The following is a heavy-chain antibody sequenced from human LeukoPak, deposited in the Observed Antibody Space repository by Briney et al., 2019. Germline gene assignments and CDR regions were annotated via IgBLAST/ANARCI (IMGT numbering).Heavy chain of an antibody. CDR1: GFTFSNSA. J-gene: IGHJ5*02. Sequence: PGGSLRLSCAASGFTFSNSAMSWVRQAPGKGLEWVSVISGTGDSTYYADSVKGRFTISRDNSKNTLYLQMNSLRPEDTAVYYCAKDGSQSYFDFWSGYNNWFDPWGQGTLVTASS. CDR3: AKDGSQSYFDFWSGYNNWFDP. V-gene: IGHV3-23*01. CDR2: ISGTGDST. D-gene: IGHD3-3*01.